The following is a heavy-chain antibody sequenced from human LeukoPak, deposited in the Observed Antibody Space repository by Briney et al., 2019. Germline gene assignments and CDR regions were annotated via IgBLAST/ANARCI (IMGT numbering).Heavy chain of an antibody. CDR2: INPNSGGT. CDR3: AAFCSGGSCYSDY. CDR1: GYTFTGYY. V-gene: IGHV1-2*02. Sequence: ASVKVSCKASGYTFTGYYMHWVRQAPGRGLEWMGWINPNSGGTNYAQKFQGRVTMTRDTSISTAYMELSRLRSDDTAVYYCAAFCSGGSCYSDYWGQGTLVTVSS. D-gene: IGHD2-15*01. J-gene: IGHJ4*02.